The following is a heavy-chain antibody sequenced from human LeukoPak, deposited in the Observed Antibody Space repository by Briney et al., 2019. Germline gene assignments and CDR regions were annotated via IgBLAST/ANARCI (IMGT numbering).Heavy chain of an antibody. CDR2: ISSSGSTI. V-gene: IGHV3-48*03. CDR3: ARQFYDSSGLDY. Sequence: GGSLRLSCAASGFTFSSYEMNWVRQAPGKGLEWISYISSSGSTIYYADSVKGRFTISRDNAKNSLYLQMNSLRAEDTAVYYCARQFYDSSGLDYWGQGTLVTVSS. CDR1: GFTFSSYE. J-gene: IGHJ4*02. D-gene: IGHD3-22*01.